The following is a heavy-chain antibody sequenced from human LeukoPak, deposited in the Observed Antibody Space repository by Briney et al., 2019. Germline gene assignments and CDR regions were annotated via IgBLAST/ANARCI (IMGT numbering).Heavy chain of an antibody. CDR1: GFTFSSYG. D-gene: IGHD3-9*01. CDR2: ISSDGSKK. Sequence: PGRSLRLSCAASGFTFSSYGMHWVRQAPGKGLEWVAVISSDGSKKNYADSVKGRLTLSRDNSKNTVYLQVDSLRTEDTAVYYCAKGRQYSFDYLIDYWGQGTLVTVSS. J-gene: IGHJ4*02. V-gene: IGHV3-30*18. CDR3: AKGRQYSFDYLIDY.